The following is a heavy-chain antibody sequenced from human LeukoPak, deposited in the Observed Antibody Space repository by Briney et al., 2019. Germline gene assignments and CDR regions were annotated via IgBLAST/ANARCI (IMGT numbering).Heavy chain of an antibody. D-gene: IGHD1-14*01. CDR2: INPNSGGT. CDR3: AREEVSFDM. J-gene: IGHJ3*02. V-gene: IGHV1-2*02. Sequence: GASVKVSCKASGYTFTDYYMDWVRQAPGQGLEWMGWINPNSGGTKYAQKFQGRVTMTRDTSISTAYMELSRLRSDDTAAYYCAREEVSFDMWGQGTMVTVSS. CDR1: GYTFTDYY.